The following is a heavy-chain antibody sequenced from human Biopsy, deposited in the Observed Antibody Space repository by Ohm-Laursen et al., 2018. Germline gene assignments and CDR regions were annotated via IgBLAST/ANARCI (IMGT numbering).Heavy chain of an antibody. D-gene: IGHD2-15*01. CDR2: IGGSGGGT. CDR3: ARPMSRVVAYGMDV. CDR1: GLRFSMYA. V-gene: IGHV3-23*01. Sequence: SLRLSCAASGLRFSMYAMSWVRQAPGKGLEWVSAIGGSGGGTYYADSVKGRFTISRDDSKNTVYLQMNSLRVEDRAVYYCARPMSRVVAYGMDVWGQGTTVIVSS. J-gene: IGHJ6*02.